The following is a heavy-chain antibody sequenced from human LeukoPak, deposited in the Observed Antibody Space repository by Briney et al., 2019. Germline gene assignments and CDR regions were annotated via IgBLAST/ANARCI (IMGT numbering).Heavy chain of an antibody. J-gene: IGHJ6*03. Sequence: GASVKVSCKASGYTFTNYGISWVRQAPGQGLEWMGWISAYNGNTNYAQKLQGRVTMTTDTSTSTAYMELRSLRSDDTAVYYCARDEAGGSYHVYYYYYYMDVWGKGTTVTVSS. D-gene: IGHD1-26*01. CDR1: GYTFTNYG. CDR3: ARDEAGGSYHVYYYYYYMDV. V-gene: IGHV1-18*01. CDR2: ISAYNGNT.